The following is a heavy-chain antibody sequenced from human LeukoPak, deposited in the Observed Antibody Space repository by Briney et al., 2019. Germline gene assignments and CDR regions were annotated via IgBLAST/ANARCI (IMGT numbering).Heavy chain of an antibody. V-gene: IGHV3-30*04. D-gene: IGHD6-13*01. Sequence: PGRSLRLSCAASGFTFSRYAMHWVRQAPGKGLEWVAVISYDGSNKYYADSVKGRFTISRDNAKNSLYLQMNSLRAEDTAVYYCARADIAAAGTDYWGQGTLVTVSS. CDR2: ISYDGSNK. J-gene: IGHJ4*02. CDR3: ARADIAAAGTDY. CDR1: GFTFSRYA.